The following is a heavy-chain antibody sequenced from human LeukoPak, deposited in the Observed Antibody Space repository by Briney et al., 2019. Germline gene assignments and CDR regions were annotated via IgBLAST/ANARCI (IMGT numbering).Heavy chain of an antibody. CDR2: ISACNGNT. D-gene: IGHD3-9*01. J-gene: IGHJ4*02. CDR3: ARVRQYYDILTGYPPSFDY. Sequence: ASVKVSCKASGYTFTSYGISWVRQAPGQGLEWMGWISACNGNTNYAQKLQGRVTMTTDTSTSTAYMELRSLRSDDTAVYYCARVRQYYDILTGYPPSFDYWGQGTLVTVSS. CDR1: GYTFTSYG. V-gene: IGHV1-18*01.